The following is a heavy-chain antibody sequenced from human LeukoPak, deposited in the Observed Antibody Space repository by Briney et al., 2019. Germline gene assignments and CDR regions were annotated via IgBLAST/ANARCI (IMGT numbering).Heavy chain of an antibody. V-gene: IGHV3-23*01. J-gene: IGHJ4*02. CDR3: AKDPINWGSVYFDC. D-gene: IGHD7-27*01. CDR2: ISGSSDNT. Sequence: GGSLRLSCEASGFTFSNYAMSWVRQAPGKGLEWVSSISGSSDNTNYADSVKGRFTISRDNSKNILYLQMNSLTAEDTAVYWCAKDPINWGSVYFDCWGQGTLVTVSS. CDR1: GFTFSNYA.